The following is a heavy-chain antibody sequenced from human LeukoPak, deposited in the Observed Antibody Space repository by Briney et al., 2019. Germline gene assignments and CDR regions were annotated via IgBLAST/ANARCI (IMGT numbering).Heavy chain of an antibody. CDR1: GFTLDDYG. Sequence: GGSLRLSCAASGFTLDDYGMSWVGQAPGKGREWVSGINWNGGSTGYAESVKGRFTISRDNAKNSLYLQMNSLRAEDTALYYCAKDETRYYYDSSGYERVGFDYWGQGTLVTVSS. CDR3: AKDETRYYYDSSGYERVGFDY. J-gene: IGHJ4*02. CDR2: INWNGGST. D-gene: IGHD3-22*01. V-gene: IGHV3-20*04.